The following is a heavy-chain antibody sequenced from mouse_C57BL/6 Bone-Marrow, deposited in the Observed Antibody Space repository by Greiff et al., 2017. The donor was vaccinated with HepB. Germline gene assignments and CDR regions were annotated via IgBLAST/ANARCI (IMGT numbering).Heavy chain of an antibody. J-gene: IGHJ1*03. CDR3: ARSGGTVVVHWYFDV. Sequence: EVQGVESGAELVKPGASVKLSCTASGFNIKDYYMHWVKQRTEQGLEWIGRIDPEDGETKYAPKFQGKATITADTSSNTAYLQLSSLTSEDTAVYYCARSGGTVVVHWYFDVWGTGTTVTVAS. CDR2: IDPEDGET. CDR1: GFNIKDYY. V-gene: IGHV14-2*01. D-gene: IGHD1-1*01.